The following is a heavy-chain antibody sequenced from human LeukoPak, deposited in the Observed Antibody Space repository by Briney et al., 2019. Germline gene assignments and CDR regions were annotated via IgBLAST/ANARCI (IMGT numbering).Heavy chain of an antibody. Sequence: GGSLRLSCAVSGFTFSDYYMSWIRQAPGKGLEWVSYISSGGSTISHADSVKGRFTISRDNAENSLYLQMNSLRAEDTAVYYCTRGTSRSGNYNFDSWGQGTLVTVSS. V-gene: IGHV3-11*01. CDR2: ISSGGSTI. CDR1: GFTFSDYY. J-gene: IGHJ5*01. D-gene: IGHD3-10*01. CDR3: TRGTSRSGNYNFDS.